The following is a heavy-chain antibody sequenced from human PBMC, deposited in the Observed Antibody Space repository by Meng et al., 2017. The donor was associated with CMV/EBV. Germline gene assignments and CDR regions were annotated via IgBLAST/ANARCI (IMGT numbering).Heavy chain of an antibody. CDR2: ISYDGSNK. J-gene: IGHJ4*02. V-gene: IGHV3-30-3*01. D-gene: IGHD2-2*01. Sequence: GGSLRLSCAASGFTFSSYAMHWVRQAPGKGLEWVAVISYDGSNKYYADSVKGRFTISRDNAKNSLYLQMNSLRGEDTAVYHCARVRGCSSTRCYVELDYWGQGTLVTVSS. CDR3: ARVRGCSSTRCYVELDY. CDR1: GFTFSSYA.